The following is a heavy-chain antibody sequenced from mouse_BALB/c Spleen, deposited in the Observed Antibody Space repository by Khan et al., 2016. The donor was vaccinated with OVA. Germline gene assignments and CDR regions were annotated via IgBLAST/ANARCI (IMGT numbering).Heavy chain of an antibody. CDR3: ASGRCGWFAY. D-gene: IGHD1-1*01. CDR1: GFTFSSFV. J-gene: IGHJ3*01. V-gene: IGHV5-9-1*01. CDR2: ISSAATYT. Sequence: EVELVESGGGLVEPGGSLKLSCAASGFTFSSFVMSWVRQTPEKRLEWVATISSAATYTYYPDSVKGRFTISRDNAKNTLYLHMNSLRSDDTAIYCCASGRCGWFAYWRQGTLGTVST.